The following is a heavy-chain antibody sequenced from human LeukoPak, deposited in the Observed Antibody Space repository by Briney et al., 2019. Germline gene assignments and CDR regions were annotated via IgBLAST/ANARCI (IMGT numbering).Heavy chain of an antibody. D-gene: IGHD3-10*01. V-gene: IGHV3-30*04. J-gene: IGHJ6*04. Sequence: PGRSLRLSCAASGSTFSSYAMHWVRQAPGKGLEWVAVISYDGSNKYYADSVKGRFTISRDNSKNTLYLQMNSLRAEDTAVYYCARDLITMVRGVIIYYGMDVWGKGTTVTVSS. CDR1: GSTFSSYA. CDR2: ISYDGSNK. CDR3: ARDLITMVRGVIIYYGMDV.